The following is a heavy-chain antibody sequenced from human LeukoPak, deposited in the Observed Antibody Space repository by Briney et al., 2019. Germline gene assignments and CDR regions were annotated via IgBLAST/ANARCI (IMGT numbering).Heavy chain of an antibody. J-gene: IGHJ6*02. CDR2: IYYSGST. V-gene: IGHV4-59*01. D-gene: IGHD3-9*01. Sequence: SETLSLTCTVSGGSISSYYWSWIRQPPGKGLEWIGYIYYSGSTNYNPSLKSRVTISVDTSKNQFSLKLTSVTAADTAVYYCATPRLPNDYDILTGYAPLGMDVWGQGTTVTVSS. CDR1: GGSISSYY. CDR3: ATPRLPNDYDILTGYAPLGMDV.